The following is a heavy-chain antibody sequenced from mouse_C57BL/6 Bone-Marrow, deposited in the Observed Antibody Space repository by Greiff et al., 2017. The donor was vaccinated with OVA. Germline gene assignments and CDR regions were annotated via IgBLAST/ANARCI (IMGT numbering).Heavy chain of an antibody. V-gene: IGHV1-12*01. D-gene: IGHD2-1*01. CDR2: IYPGNGDT. CDR1: GYTFTSYN. J-gene: IGHJ3*01. Sequence: LQQSGAELVRPGASVKMSCKASGYTFTSYNMHWVKQTPRQGLEWIGAIYPGNGDTSYNQKFKGKATLTVDKSSSTAYMQLSSLTSEDSAVYFGARRTYYGNYAAWFAYWGQGTLVTVSA. CDR3: ARRTYYGNYAAWFAY.